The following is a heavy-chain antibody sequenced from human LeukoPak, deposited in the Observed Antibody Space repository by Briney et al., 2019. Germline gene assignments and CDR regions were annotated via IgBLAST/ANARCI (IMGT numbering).Heavy chain of an antibody. V-gene: IGHV1-69*01. CDR3: ARVGGYYGSGSYFPFYYYYMDV. CDR2: IIPIFGTA. J-gene: IGHJ6*03. CDR1: GGTFSSYA. D-gene: IGHD3-10*01. Sequence: SVKVSCKASGGTFSSYAISWVRQAPGQGLEWMGGIIPIFGTANYAQKFQGRVTITADESTSTAYMELSSLRSEDTAVYYCARVGGYYGSGSYFPFYYYYMDVWGKGTTVTVSS.